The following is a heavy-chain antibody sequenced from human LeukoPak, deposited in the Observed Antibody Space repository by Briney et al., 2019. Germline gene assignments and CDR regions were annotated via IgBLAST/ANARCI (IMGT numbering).Heavy chain of an antibody. CDR3: ARLRGGAFDI. Sequence: SETLSLTCTVSGYSISSGYYWGWIRQPPGKGLEWIGSIYHSGSTYYNPSLKSRVTISVDTSKNQFSLKLSSVTAADPAVYYCARLRGGAFDIWGQGTMVTVSS. CDR2: IYHSGST. J-gene: IGHJ3*02. D-gene: IGHD3-10*01. V-gene: IGHV4-38-2*02. CDR1: GYSISSGYY.